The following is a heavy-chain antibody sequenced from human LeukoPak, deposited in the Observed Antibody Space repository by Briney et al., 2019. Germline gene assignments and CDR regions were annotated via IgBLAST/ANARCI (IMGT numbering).Heavy chain of an antibody. CDR3: ARGAAGTEAFDI. CDR2: IYYSGST. D-gene: IGHD6-13*01. CDR1: GGSISSYY. Sequence: ESSETLSLTCTVSGGSISSYYWSWIRQPPGKGLEWIGYIYYSGSTNYNPSLKSRVTISVDTSKNQFSLKLSSVTAADTAVYYCARGAAGTEAFDIWGQGTMVTVSS. J-gene: IGHJ3*02. V-gene: IGHV4-59*01.